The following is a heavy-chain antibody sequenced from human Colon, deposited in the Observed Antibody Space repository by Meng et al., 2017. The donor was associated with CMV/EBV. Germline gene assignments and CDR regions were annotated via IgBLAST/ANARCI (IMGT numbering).Heavy chain of an antibody. CDR2: INQNASEI. J-gene: IGHJ4*02. CDR1: AFTFSTYW. Sequence: GESLKISCSASAFTFSTYWMTWVRQAPGKGPVWVATINQNASEIHYLDSVKGRFTITRDNGKNALYLQMNSLRTENTAVYYCARDSLPYSSDKWGQGTLVTVSS. CDR3: ARDSLPYSSDK. V-gene: IGHV3-7*01.